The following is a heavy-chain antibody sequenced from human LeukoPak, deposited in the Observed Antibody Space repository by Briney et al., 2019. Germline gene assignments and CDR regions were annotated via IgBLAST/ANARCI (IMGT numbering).Heavy chain of an antibody. V-gene: IGHV3-48*04. CDR2: ISSSSSTI. CDR1: GFTFSSYS. CDR3: AKDQSSTSFYFQH. D-gene: IGHD2-2*01. Sequence: GGSLRLSCAASGFTFSSYSMNWVRQAPGKGLEWVSYISSSSSTIYYADSVKGRFTISRGNAKNSLYLQMNSLRAEDTAVYYCAKDQSSTSFYFQHWGQGTLVTVSS. J-gene: IGHJ1*01.